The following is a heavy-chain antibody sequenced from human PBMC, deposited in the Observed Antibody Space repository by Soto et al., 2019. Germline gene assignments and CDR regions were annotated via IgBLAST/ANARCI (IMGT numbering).Heavy chain of an antibody. D-gene: IGHD3-9*01. CDR3: AKDPLDDILTGYYKVSPLFDPSAEYFQH. V-gene: IGHV3-23*01. Sequence: GGSLRLSCAASGFTFSSYAMSWVRQAPGKGLEWVSAISGSGGSTYYADSVKGRFTISRDNSKNTLYLQMNSLRAEDTAVYYCAKDPLDDILTGYYKVSPLFDPSAEYFQHWGQGTLVTVSS. CDR2: ISGSGGST. J-gene: IGHJ1*01. CDR1: GFTFSSYA.